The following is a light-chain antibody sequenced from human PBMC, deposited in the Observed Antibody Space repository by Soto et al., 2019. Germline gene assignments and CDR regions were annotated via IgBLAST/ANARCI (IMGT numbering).Light chain of an antibody. CDR3: SSWDDSLDGPV. J-gene: IGLJ3*02. Sequence: VLTQPPSASATPGQTVTISCSGRYSNIGSNFVSWYQRLPGTAPKLLIYSINQRPSGVPDRFSGSKSGTSASLTISGLQSEDEADYFCSSWDDSLDGPVFGGGTKVTVL. V-gene: IGLV1-44*01. CDR1: YSNIGSNF. CDR2: SIN.